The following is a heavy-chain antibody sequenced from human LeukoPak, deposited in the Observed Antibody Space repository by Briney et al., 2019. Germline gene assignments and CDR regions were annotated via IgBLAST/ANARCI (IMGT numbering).Heavy chain of an antibody. D-gene: IGHD5/OR15-5a*01. CDR3: ARGSTAGDY. CDR1: GFSFSSYS. CDR2: ISSSSSTI. J-gene: IGHJ4*02. V-gene: IGHV3-48*01. Sequence: GGSLRLSCEASGFSFSSYSMNWVRQAPGKGLEWVSYISSSSSTIYYADSVKGRFTISRDNAKNSLYLQMNSLRAEDTAVYYCARGSTAGDYWGQGTLVTVSS.